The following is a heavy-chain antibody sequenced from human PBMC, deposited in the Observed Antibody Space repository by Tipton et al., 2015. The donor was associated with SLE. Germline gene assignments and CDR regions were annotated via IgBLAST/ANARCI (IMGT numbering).Heavy chain of an antibody. CDR1: GGSISSYY. CDR2: IYYSGST. V-gene: IGHV4-39*01. CDR3: ARNSLAAAVYYFDY. J-gene: IGHJ4*02. Sequence: TLSLTCTVSGGSISSYYWGWIRQPPGKGLEWIGSIYYSGSTYYNPSLKSRVTISVDTSKNQFSLKLSSVTAADTAVYYCARNSLAAAVYYFDYWGQGTLVTVSS. D-gene: IGHD6-13*01.